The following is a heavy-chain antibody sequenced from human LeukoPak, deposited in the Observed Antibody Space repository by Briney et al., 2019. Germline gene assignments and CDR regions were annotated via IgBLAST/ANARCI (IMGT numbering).Heavy chain of an antibody. D-gene: IGHD3-3*01. CDR1: GYTFTSYG. Sequence: GASVKVSCKASGYTFTSYGISWVRQAPGQGLEWMGWISAYNGNTNYAQKLQGRVTMTTDTSTSTAYMELRSLRSDDTAVYYCARGLRITIFGVVRVFDYWGQGTLVTVSS. CDR2: ISAYNGNT. CDR3: ARGLRITIFGVVRVFDY. V-gene: IGHV1-18*01. J-gene: IGHJ4*02.